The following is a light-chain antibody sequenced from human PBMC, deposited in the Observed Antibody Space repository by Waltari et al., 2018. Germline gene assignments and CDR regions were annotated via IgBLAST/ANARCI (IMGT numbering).Light chain of an antibody. Sequence: DIMVTQSPLSLPVTPGEPASISCTSTQSLLQSIGYDYLDWYLQKPGQAPQLLMYLGSNRASGVPDRLSGSGSGTNFTLKISRVEAEDVGVYYCMQGLQPPWTFGQGTKVEI. CDR2: LGS. J-gene: IGKJ1*01. V-gene: IGKV2-28*01. CDR1: QSLLQSIGYDY. CDR3: MQGLQPPWT.